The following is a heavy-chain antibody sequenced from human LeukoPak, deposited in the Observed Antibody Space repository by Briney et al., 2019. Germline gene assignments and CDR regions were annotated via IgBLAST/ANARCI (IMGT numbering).Heavy chain of an antibody. V-gene: IGHV3-11*04. D-gene: IGHD4-17*01. Sequence: PGGSLRLSCAASGFTFSDYYMSWIRQAPGKGLEWVSYISSSGSTIYYADSVTGRFTISRNNAKNSLYLQRNSLRAEDTAVYYCARAESVTESYFDYWGQGTLVTVSS. CDR1: GFTFSDYY. CDR3: ARAESVTESYFDY. CDR2: ISSSGSTI. J-gene: IGHJ4*02.